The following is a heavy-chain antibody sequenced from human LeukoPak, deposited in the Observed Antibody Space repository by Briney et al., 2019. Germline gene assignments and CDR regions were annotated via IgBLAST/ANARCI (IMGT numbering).Heavy chain of an antibody. CDR1: GFTFGDYA. V-gene: IGHV3-74*03. Sequence: GGSLRLSCTASGFTFGDYAMSWVRQAPGKGLVWVSRIKSDGSGATYADSVKGRFTISRDNAKNTLYLQMNSLRAEDTAVYYCARDRYYVLDYWGQGILVTVSS. CDR2: IKSDGSGA. J-gene: IGHJ4*02. CDR3: ARDRYYVLDY. D-gene: IGHD3-10*02.